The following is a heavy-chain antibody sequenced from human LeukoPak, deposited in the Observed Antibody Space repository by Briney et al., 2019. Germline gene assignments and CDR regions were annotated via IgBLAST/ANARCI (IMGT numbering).Heavy chain of an antibody. CDR2: ISGSGTSI. D-gene: IGHD6-6*01. J-gene: IGHJ4*02. V-gene: IGHV3-48*01. CDR1: GFSFSTYS. Sequence: GGSLRLSCAASGFSFSTYSMTWVRQAPGKGLEWVWFISGSGTSIDYVDSVKGRFTVSRDNGKNSLFLHMNSLRAEDTAVYYCARKNTTSSEDYWGQGTLVTVSS. CDR3: ARKNTTSSEDY.